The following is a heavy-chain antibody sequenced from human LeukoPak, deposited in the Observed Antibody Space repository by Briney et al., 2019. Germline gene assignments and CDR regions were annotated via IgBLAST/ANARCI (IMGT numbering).Heavy chain of an antibody. Sequence: GGSLRLSCAASGFTFSSYEMNWVRQAPGKGLEWVSYISSSGSTIYYADSVKGRFTISRDNAKNSLYLQVNSLRAEDTAVYYCARDRHSGYDPAYYYYYGMDVWGQGTTVTVSS. V-gene: IGHV3-48*03. CDR1: GFTFSSYE. CDR3: ARDRHSGYDPAYYYYYGMDV. CDR2: ISSSGSTI. D-gene: IGHD5-12*01. J-gene: IGHJ6*02.